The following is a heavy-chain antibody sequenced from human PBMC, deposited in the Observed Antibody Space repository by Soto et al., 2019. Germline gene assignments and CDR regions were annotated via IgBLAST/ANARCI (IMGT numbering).Heavy chain of an antibody. Sequence: ASVKVSCKVSGYTLTELSMHCVLQSPLKWLEWMGGFDPEDGETIYAQKFQGRVTMTEDTSTDTAYMELSSLRSEDTAVYYCAGSPGTPQGDYYYGMDVWGQGTTVTVSS. D-gene: IGHD1-1*01. CDR2: FDPEDGET. CDR1: GYTLTELS. CDR3: AGSPGTPQGDYYYGMDV. J-gene: IGHJ6*02. V-gene: IGHV1-24*01.